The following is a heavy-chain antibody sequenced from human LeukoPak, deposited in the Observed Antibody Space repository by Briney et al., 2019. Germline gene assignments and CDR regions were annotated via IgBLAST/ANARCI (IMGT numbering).Heavy chain of an antibody. CDR3: ARDLDDFWSGYRPKIFDY. V-gene: IGHV4-61*02. CDR1: GGSISSGSYY. J-gene: IGHJ4*02. D-gene: IGHD3-3*01. CDR2: VFTRGST. Sequence: SETLSLTCTVSGGSISSGSYYWSWIRQPVGKGLEWIGRVFTRGSTNYNPSLKSRVTISVDTSKNQFSLKLSSVTAADTAVYYCARDLDDFWSGYRPKIFDYWGQGTLVTVSS.